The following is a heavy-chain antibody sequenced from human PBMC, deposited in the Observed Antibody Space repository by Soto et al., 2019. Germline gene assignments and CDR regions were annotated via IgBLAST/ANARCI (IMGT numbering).Heavy chain of an antibody. D-gene: IGHD6-19*01. CDR1: VYSFTSYW. CDR3: ARRLSTGWFFDF. CDR2: IYPGDSDT. J-gene: IGHJ4*02. Sequence: RGESLKISCKGSVYSFTSYWIGWVRQMPGKGLEWMGIIYPGDSDTRYSPSFQCQVAFSADKSISTAYMQWSGLKASDTAIYYCARRLSTGWFFDFWGQGTLVTVSS. V-gene: IGHV5-51*01.